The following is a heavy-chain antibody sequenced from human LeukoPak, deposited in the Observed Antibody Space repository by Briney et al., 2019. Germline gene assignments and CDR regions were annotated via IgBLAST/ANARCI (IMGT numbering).Heavy chain of an antibody. J-gene: IGHJ2*01. CDR2: IYYSGST. Sequence: KPSGTLSLTCTVSGGSISSYYWSWIRQPPGEGLEWIGYIYYSGSTNYNPSLKSRVTISVDTSKNQFSLKLSSVTAADTAVYYCARGQRTCSGGSCYSYWYFDLWGRGTLVTVSS. CDR3: ARGQRTCSGGSCYSYWYFDL. CDR1: GGSISSYY. V-gene: IGHV4-59*01. D-gene: IGHD2-15*01.